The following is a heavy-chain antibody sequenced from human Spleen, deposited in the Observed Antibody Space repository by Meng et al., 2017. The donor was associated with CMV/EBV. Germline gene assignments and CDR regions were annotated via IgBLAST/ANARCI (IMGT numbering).Heavy chain of an antibody. Sequence: ASVKVSCKASGYTFTGYYMHWVRQAPGQGLEWMGWVNPISGATNYAQKFQGRVTMTRDTSISTSYLELSRLRFDDAAVFYCARGVMDKPMARRGARDFFDPWGQGTLVTVSS. CDR1: GYTFTGYY. D-gene: IGHD5-18*01. CDR3: ARGVMDKPMARRGARDFFDP. CDR2: VNPISGAT. V-gene: IGHV1-2*02. J-gene: IGHJ5*02.